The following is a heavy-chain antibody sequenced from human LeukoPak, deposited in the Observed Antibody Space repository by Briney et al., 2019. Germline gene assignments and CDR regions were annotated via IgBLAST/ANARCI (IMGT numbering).Heavy chain of an antibody. CDR2: TSGSGGRT. J-gene: IGHJ3*02. D-gene: IGHD2-2*01. CDR3: AKLHLTRYCSSTRCYETGGAPKPANAFDI. CDR1: GFTFSIYA. V-gene: IGHV3-23*01. Sequence: GGSLRLSCAASGFTFSIYAMSWVRQAPGKGLEWVSATSGSGGRTYYADSVKGRFTISRDNSKNTLYLQMNSLRAEDTAVYYCAKLHLTRYCSSTRCYETGGAPKPANAFDIWGQGTMVTVSS.